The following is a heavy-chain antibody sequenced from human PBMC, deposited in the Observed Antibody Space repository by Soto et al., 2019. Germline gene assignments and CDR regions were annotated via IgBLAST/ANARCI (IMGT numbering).Heavy chain of an antibody. CDR2: IKQDGSEK. CDR1: GFTFSSYW. V-gene: IGHV3-7*01. CDR3: ARDPSIVLVPAATYYYYYYGMDV. Sequence: GGSLNLSFAASGFTFSSYWMRWVRQAPGKGLEWVANIKQDGSEKDYVDSVKGRFTISRDNAKNSLYLQMNSLRAEDTAVYYCARDPSIVLVPAATYYYYYYGMDVWGQGTTVTVS. J-gene: IGHJ6*02. D-gene: IGHD2-2*01.